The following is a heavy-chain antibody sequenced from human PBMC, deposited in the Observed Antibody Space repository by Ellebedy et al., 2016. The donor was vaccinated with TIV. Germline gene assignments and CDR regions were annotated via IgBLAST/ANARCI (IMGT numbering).Heavy chain of an antibody. CDR3: ASAIAVPGRAGWAPFDY. CDR1: GGSISSYY. V-gene: IGHV4-59*01. CDR2: FYHSGST. Sequence: MPSETLSLTCTVSGGSISSYYWSWIRQPPGKGLEWIGYFYHSGSTNYNPSLKSRVTISGDPSRKRFSLKLSSVTAADTAVYFCASAIAVPGRAGWAPFDYWGRGTLVTVSS. J-gene: IGHJ4*02. D-gene: IGHD6-19*01.